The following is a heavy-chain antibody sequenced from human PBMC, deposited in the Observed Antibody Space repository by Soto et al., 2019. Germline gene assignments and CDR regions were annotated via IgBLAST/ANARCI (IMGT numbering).Heavy chain of an antibody. CDR2: FDPEDGET. J-gene: IGHJ4*02. V-gene: IGHV1-24*01. CDR3: ATASTVTTYYFDY. Sequence: GESLKISCKVSGYTLTELSMHWVRQAPGKGLEWMGGFDPEDGETIYAQKFQGRVTMTEDTSTDTAYMELSSLRSEDTAVYYCATASTVTTYYFDYWGQGTLVTVSS. D-gene: IGHD4-17*01. CDR1: GYTLTELS.